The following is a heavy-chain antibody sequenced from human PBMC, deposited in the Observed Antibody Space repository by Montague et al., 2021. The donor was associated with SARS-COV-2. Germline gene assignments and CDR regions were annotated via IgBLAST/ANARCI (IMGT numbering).Heavy chain of an antibody. CDR2: IYSDDSSV. CDR3: ARESDSSAYYAFDV. Sequence: SLRLSCAASGFTFNTYALSWVRQAPGKGLEWVSVIYSDDSSVYYADSVKGRFTISRDNSKNTLYLQMNGLRPEGTAVYYCARESDSSAYYAFDVWGQGTMVTVSS. J-gene: IGHJ3*01. D-gene: IGHD3-22*01. V-gene: IGHV3-23*03. CDR1: GFTFNTYA.